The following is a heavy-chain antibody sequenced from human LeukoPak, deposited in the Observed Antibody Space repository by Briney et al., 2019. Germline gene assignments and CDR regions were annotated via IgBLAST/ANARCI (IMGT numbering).Heavy chain of an antibody. CDR3: ATYGSGSYYYTYYYYYMDV. V-gene: IGHV4-39*07. D-gene: IGHD3-10*01. J-gene: IGHJ6*03. CDR1: GGSMSSTSYY. Sequence: PSETLSLTCTVSGGSMSSTSYYWGWIRQPPGKGLEWIGTIDYTGNTHYNPSLKSRATISEDTSKNQFSLKLSSVTAADTAVYYCATYGSGSYYYTYYYYYMDVWGKGTTVTVSS. CDR2: IDYTGNT.